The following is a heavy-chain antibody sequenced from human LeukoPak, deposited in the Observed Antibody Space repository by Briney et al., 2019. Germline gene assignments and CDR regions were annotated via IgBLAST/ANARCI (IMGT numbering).Heavy chain of an antibody. CDR1: GFTFSSYA. D-gene: IGHD3-10*01. CDR2: ISGSGGST. CDR3: AKDQAYYYGSGSYDWFDP. Sequence: PGGSLRLSCAASGFTFSSYAMSSVRQAPGHGLECVSAISGSGGSTYYADSVKCRFTISRDNSKNTLYLQMNSLRAEDTAVYYCAKDQAYYYGSGSYDWFDPWGQGTLVTVSS. V-gene: IGHV3-23*01. J-gene: IGHJ5*02.